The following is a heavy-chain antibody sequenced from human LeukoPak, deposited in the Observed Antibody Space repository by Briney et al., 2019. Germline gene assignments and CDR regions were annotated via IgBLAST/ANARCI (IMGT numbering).Heavy chain of an antibody. D-gene: IGHD3-22*01. Sequence: GASVKVSCXASGFTFTSSAMQWVRQARGQRLAWIGWIVVGSGNTNYAQKFQERVTITRDMSTSTAYMELSSLRSEDTAVYYCVARYYYDSSGYSEAFDPWGQGTLVTVSS. CDR3: VARYYYDSSGYSEAFDP. J-gene: IGHJ5*02. CDR2: IVVGSGNT. CDR1: GFTFTSSA. V-gene: IGHV1-58*02.